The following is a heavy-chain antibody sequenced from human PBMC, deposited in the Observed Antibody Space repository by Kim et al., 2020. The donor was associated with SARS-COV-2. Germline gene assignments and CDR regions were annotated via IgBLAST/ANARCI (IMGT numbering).Heavy chain of an antibody. D-gene: IGHD5-12*01. V-gene: IGHV3-73*01. Sequence: GGSLRLSCAASGFTFSGSAMHWVRQASGKGLEWVGRIRSKANSYATAYAASVKGRFTISRDDSKNTAYLQMNSLKTEDTAVYYCTRQYGFAGYSGYDSLAGWGQGTLVTVSS. J-gene: IGHJ4*02. CDR1: GFTFSGSA. CDR2: IRSKANSYAT. CDR3: TRQYGFAGYSGYDSLAG.